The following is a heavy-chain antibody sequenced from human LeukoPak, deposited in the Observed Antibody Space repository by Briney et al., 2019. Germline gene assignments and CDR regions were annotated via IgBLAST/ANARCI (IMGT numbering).Heavy chain of an antibody. J-gene: IGHJ3*02. CDR1: GGTFSSYA. D-gene: IGHD4-17*01. CDR3: AREGMTTVTTGELLGI. Sequence: SVKVSCKASGGTFSSYAISWVRQAPGQGLEWMGGIIPIFGTANYAQKFQGRVTITADKSTSTAYMELSSLRSEDTAVYYCAREGMTTVTTGELLGIRGQGTMVTVSS. V-gene: IGHV1-69*06. CDR2: IIPIFGTA.